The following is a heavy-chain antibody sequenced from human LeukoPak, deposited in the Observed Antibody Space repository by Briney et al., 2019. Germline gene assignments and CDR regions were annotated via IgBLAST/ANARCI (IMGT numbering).Heavy chain of an antibody. D-gene: IGHD3-10*01. J-gene: IGHJ4*02. CDR3: ASSITMVRGVPY. CDR1: GGSFSGYY. V-gene: IGHV4-34*01. Sequence: SETLSLTCAVYGGSFSGYYWSWIRQPPGKGLEWIGEINHSGSTNYNPSLKSRVTISVDTSKNQFSLKLSSVTAADTAVYYCASSITMVRGVPYWGQGTLVTVSS. CDR2: INHSGST.